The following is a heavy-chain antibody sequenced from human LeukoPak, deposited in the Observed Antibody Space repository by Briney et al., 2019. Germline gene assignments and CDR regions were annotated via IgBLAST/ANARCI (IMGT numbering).Heavy chain of an antibody. J-gene: IGHJ6*04. Sequence: GGSLRLSCVASGFTFSSYNMNWVRQAPGRGLEWVSYISSSGSTIYYADSVKGRFTISRDNAKNSLYLQMNSLRAEDTAVYYCAELGITMIGGVWGKGTTVTISS. D-gene: IGHD3-10*02. V-gene: IGHV3-48*03. CDR1: GFTFSSYN. CDR3: AELGITMIGGV. CDR2: ISSSGSTI.